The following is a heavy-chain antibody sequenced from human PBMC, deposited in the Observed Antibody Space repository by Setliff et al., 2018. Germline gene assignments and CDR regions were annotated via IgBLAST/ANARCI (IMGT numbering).Heavy chain of an antibody. J-gene: IGHJ5*02. D-gene: IGHD6-13*01. V-gene: IGHV1-69*10. Sequence: GASVKVSCKASGGTFSSYAISWVRQAPGQGLEWMGGIIPILGIANYAQKFQGRATITADESTSTAYMELSSLRSEDTAVYYCAGDPIVAAADGNWFDPWGQGTLVTVSS. CDR2: IIPILGIA. CDR1: GGTFSSYA. CDR3: AGDPIVAAADGNWFDP.